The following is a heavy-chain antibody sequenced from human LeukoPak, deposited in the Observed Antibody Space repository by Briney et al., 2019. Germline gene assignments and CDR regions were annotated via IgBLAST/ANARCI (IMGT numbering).Heavy chain of an antibody. CDR2: ISYSGST. CDR1: GGSITTYY. Sequence: SETLSLTCAVSGGSITTYYWSWIRQPPGKGLEWIGYISYSGSTNNNPSLKSRVTTSLDTSKNQLSLRLTSVTAADSAVYYCAGSSGWSGVLDYWGQGTLVTVSS. D-gene: IGHD6-19*01. CDR3: AGSSGWSGVLDY. V-gene: IGHV4-59*01. J-gene: IGHJ4*01.